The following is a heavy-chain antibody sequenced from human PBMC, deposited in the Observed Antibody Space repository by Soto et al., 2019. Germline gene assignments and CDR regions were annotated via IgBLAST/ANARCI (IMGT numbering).Heavy chain of an antibody. CDR1: GASVSSDANY. V-gene: IGHV4-39*01. CDR2: VYYSGRT. Sequence: SETLSLTCTVSGASVSSDANYWAWVRQPLGKGLEWIGCVYYSGRTYYNPSLKSRVSISIDTSKNQFSVKLTSMTAADTAIYFCARQPLDFWNWFDSWGQGTLVTVSS. D-gene: IGHD1-1*01. CDR3: ARQPLDFWNWFDS. J-gene: IGHJ5*01.